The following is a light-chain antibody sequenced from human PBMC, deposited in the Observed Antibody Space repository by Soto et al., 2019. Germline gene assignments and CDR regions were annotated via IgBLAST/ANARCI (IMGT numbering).Light chain of an antibody. J-gene: IGLJ1*01. V-gene: IGLV2-14*03. CDR3: SSYTSTNALV. CDR2: DVN. CDR1: GSDVGGYNY. Sequence: QSALTQPASVSGSPGQSITVSCTGTGSDVGGYNYVSWYQQYPSQAPKLMIYDVNKRPSGVSNRFSGSKSGNTASLTISGLQVEDEADYYCSSYTSTNALVFGVGTKLTVL.